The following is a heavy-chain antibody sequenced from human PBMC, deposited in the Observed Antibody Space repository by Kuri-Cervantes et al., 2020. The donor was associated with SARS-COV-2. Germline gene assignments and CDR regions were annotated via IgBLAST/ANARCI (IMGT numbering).Heavy chain of an antibody. V-gene: IGHV1-69*05. CDR2: IIPIFGTA. J-gene: IGHJ4*02. Sequence: SVKVSCKASGGTFSSYAISWVRQAPGQGLEWMGGIIPIFGTANYARKFQGRVTITTDESTSTAYMELSSLRSEDTAVYYCARGLGDPSSGYFDYWGQGTLVTVSS. CDR1: GGTFSSYA. D-gene: IGHD3-16*01. CDR3: ARGLGDPSSGYFDY.